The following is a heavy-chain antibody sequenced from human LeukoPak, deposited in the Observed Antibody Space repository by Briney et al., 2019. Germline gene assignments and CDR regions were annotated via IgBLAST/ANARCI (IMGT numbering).Heavy chain of an antibody. CDR1: GGSFSGYY. V-gene: IGHV4-34*01. CDR3: ARRPARYYYYMDV. J-gene: IGHJ6*03. CDR2: INHSGST. Sequence: PSETLSLTCAVYGGSFSGYYWSWIRQPPGKGLEGVGEINHSGSTNYNQALKSRVNISVDTSKNQFSLKLSSVTAADTAVYYCARRPARYYYYMDVWGKGTTVTISS. D-gene: IGHD1-14*01.